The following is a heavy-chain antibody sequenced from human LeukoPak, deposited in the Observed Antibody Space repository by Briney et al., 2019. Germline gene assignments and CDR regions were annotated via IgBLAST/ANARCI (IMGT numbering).Heavy chain of an antibody. D-gene: IGHD6-19*01. V-gene: IGHV4-34*01. J-gene: IGHJ4*02. CDR3: ARAEPLARYSSGWLLDY. CDR2: INHSGST. CDR1: GGSFSVYY. Sequence: SETLSLTCAVYGGSFSVYYWSWIRQPPGKGLEWIGEINHSGSTNYNPSLKSRVTISVDKSKNQFSLKLSSVTAADTAVYYCARAEPLARYSSGWLLDYWGQGTLVTVSS.